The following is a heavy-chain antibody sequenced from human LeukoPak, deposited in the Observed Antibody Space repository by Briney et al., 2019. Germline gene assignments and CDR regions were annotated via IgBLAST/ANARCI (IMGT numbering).Heavy chain of an antibody. CDR1: GFTFSSYA. V-gene: IGHV3-30-3*02. CDR2: ISYDGSNK. Sequence: PGGSLRLSCAASGFTFSSYAMHWVRQAPGKGLEWVAVISYDGSNKYYADSVKGRFTISRDNSKNTLYLQMNSLRAEDTAVYYCAKHYGDCAAEDYWGQGTLVTVSS. J-gene: IGHJ4*02. D-gene: IGHD4-17*01. CDR3: AKHYGDCAAEDY.